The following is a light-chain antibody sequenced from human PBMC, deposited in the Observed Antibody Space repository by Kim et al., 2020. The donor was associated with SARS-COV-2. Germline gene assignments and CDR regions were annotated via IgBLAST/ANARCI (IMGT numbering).Light chain of an antibody. CDR3: NSRDSSGNHVV. J-gene: IGLJ2*01. V-gene: IGLV3-19*01. CDR2: GKN. CDR1: SLRSYY. Sequence: SSELTQDPAVSVALGQTVRITCQGDSLRSYYASWYQQKPGQAPVLVIYGKNNRPSGIPDRFSGSSSGNTASLTITGAQAEGEADYYCNSRDSSGNHVVLGGGTHLSFL.